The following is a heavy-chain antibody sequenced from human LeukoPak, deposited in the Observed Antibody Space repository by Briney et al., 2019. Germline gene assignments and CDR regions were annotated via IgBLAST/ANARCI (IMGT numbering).Heavy chain of an antibody. CDR3: AREGYDILTGYPPYRPAAHNYYFDY. CDR2: INHSGNT. D-gene: IGHD3-9*01. CDR1: GGSFSGYY. J-gene: IGHJ4*02. V-gene: IGHV4-34*01. Sequence: SETLSLTCAVYGGSFSGYYWSWIRQPPGKGLEWIGEINHSGNTNYNPSLKSRVTISVDTSKNQFSLKLSSVTAADTAVYYCAREGYDILTGYPPYRPAAHNYYFDYWGQGTLVTVSS.